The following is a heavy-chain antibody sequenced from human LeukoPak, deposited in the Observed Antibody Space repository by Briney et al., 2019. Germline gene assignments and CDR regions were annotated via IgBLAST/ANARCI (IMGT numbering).Heavy chain of an antibody. Sequence: PGGSLRLSCATSGLTFSSYWMSWVRQAPGKGLEWVSVIYSGGSTYYADSVKGRFTISRDNSKNTLYLQMNSLRAEDTAVYYCARDSAIGYFDYWAREPWSPSPQ. CDR1: GLTFSSYW. CDR2: IYSGGST. J-gene: IGHJ4*02. CDR3: ARDSAIGYFDY. V-gene: IGHV3-53*01. D-gene: IGHD2-2*01.